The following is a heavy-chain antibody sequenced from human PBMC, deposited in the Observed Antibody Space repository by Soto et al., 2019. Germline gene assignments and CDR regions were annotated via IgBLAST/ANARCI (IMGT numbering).Heavy chain of an antibody. CDR2: ISGSGGSP. J-gene: IGHJ4*02. D-gene: IGHD2-2*01. CDR3: AKARCSTTNCYVPDY. Sequence: GSLRLSCAASGFTFSTYTRSWVRQAPGKGLEWVSVISGSGGSPSYADSVQGRFTISRDNPKNTLYLQMSSLRVEDTAMYYCAKARCSTTNCYVPDYWGQGTLVTVSS. V-gene: IGHV3-23*01. CDR1: GFTFSTYT.